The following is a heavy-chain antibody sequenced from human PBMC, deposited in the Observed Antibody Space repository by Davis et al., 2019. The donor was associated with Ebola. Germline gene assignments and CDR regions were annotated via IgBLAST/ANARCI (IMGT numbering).Heavy chain of an antibody. CDR1: GYTFTSYG. CDR3: ARANWNSPQWFDP. V-gene: IGHV1-18*01. D-gene: IGHD1-7*01. CDR2: ISAYNGNT. Sequence: AASVKVSCKASGYTFTSYGISWVRQAPGQGLEWMGWISAYNGNTNYAQKLQGRITMTTDTSTSTAYMELRSLRSEDTAVYYCARANWNSPQWFDPWGQGTLVTVSS. J-gene: IGHJ5*02.